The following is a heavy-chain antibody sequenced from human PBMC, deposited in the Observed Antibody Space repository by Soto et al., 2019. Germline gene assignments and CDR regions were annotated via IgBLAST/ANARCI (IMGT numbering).Heavy chain of an antibody. V-gene: IGHV2-70*01. CDR1: GFSLSTSGMC. D-gene: IGHD6-6*01. J-gene: IGHJ5*02. CDR2: IDWDDDK. Sequence: SGPTLVNPTQTLTLTCTFSGFSLSTSGMCVSWIRQPPGKALEWLALIDWDDDKYYSTSLKTRLTISKDTSKNQVVLTMTNMDPVDTATYYCARSLSIAAQPWNWFDPWGQGTLVTVSS. CDR3: ARSLSIAAQPWNWFDP.